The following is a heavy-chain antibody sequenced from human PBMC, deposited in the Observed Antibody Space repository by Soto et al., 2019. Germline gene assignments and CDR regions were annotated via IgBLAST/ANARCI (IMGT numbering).Heavy chain of an antibody. CDR3: ARDRQEAGVFDY. CDR1: GGTFSSYA. D-gene: IGHD2-8*01. CDR2: IIPIFGTA. V-gene: IGHV1-69*13. J-gene: IGHJ4*02. Sequence: SVKVSCKASGGTFSSYAISWVRQAPGQGLEWMGGIIPIFGTANYAQKFQGRVTITADESTSTAYMELSSLRSEDAAVYYCARDRQEAGVFDYWGQGTLVTVSS.